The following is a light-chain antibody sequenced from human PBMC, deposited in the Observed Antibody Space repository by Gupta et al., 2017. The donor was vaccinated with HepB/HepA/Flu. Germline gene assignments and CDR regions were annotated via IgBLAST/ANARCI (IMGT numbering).Light chain of an antibody. CDR3: QQYHSTPLT. V-gene: IGKV3-20*01. CDR2: GAS. J-gene: IGKJ2*01. CDR1: QSVTSKY. Sequence: VLTQSPDTLSLSPGESVTLPCRASQSVTSKYIAWYQQKRGLAPRLLIVGASTRATGIPERFTGGGSGTDFSLTINRLEPEDFAAYFCQQYHSTPLTFGPGTNVAMK.